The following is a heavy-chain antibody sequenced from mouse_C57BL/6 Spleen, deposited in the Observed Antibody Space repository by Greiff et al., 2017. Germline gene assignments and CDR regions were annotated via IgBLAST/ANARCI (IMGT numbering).Heavy chain of an antibody. Sequence: EVQLQQSGPVLAKPGASVKMSCKASGYTFTDYYMNWVKQSHGKSLEWIGVINPYNGGTSYNQKFKGKATVTVDKSSSTAYMELNSLTSEDSAIYSSARYSIAYWGKGTSVTVAS. CDR3: ARYSIAY. J-gene: IGHJ4*01. CDR1: GYTFTDYY. CDR2: INPYNGGT. V-gene: IGHV1-19*01.